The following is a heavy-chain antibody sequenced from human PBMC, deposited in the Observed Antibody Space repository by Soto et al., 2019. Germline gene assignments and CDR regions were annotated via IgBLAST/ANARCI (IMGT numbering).Heavy chain of an antibody. J-gene: IGHJ4*02. CDR1: GGSISSYY. CDR3: ARERGTVGDFDY. CDR2: IYYSGST. Sequence: SETLSLTCTVSGGSISSYYWSWIRQPPGKGLEWIGYIYYSGSTNYNPSLKSRVTISVDTSKNQFSLKLGSVTAADTAVYYCARERGTVGDFDYWGQGTLVTVSS. V-gene: IGHV4-59*01. D-gene: IGHD3-16*01.